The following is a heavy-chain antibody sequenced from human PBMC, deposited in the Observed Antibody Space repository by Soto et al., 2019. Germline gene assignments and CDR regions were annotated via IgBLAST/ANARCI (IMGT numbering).Heavy chain of an antibody. J-gene: IGHJ3*02. D-gene: IGHD4-17*01. CDR2: IYHSGST. CDR1: GYSISSGYY. Sequence: PSETLSLTCAVSGYSISSGYYWGGIRQPPGKGLEWIGSIYHSGSTYYNPSLKSRVTISVDTSKNQFSLKLSSVTAADTAVYYCARDGSTEGAFDIWGQGTMVT. V-gene: IGHV4-38-2*02. CDR3: ARDGSTEGAFDI.